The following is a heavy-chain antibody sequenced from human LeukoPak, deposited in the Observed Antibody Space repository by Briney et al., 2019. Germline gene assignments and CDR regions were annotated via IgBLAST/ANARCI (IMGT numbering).Heavy chain of an antibody. D-gene: IGHD3-9*01. Sequence: PSETLSLTCTVSGFSIGDNYYWGWIRQPPGKGLEWIGNIYHTGTTYYSPSLNSRLTISIDTSKNQFSLRLSSVTAADTAVYFCARNRYFDWLEFDYWGQGILVTVSS. J-gene: IGHJ4*02. CDR2: IYHTGTT. V-gene: IGHV4-38-2*02. CDR3: ARNRYFDWLEFDY. CDR1: GFSIGDNYY.